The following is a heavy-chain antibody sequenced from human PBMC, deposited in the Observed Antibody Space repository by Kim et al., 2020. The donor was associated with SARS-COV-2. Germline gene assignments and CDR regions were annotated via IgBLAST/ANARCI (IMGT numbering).Heavy chain of an antibody. CDR3: ARGHVDTAMSFGF. Sequence: SETLSLTCTVSGGSFSSGDYYWSCIRQPKGKGLEWIGNLYYSGSTYYNPPLKSRVTISADTSKNQLSLKLSSVTAAATAVYYCARGHVDTAMSFGFWGQGTLVTVSS. V-gene: IGHV4-30-4*01. J-gene: IGHJ4*01. CDR2: LYYSGST. CDR1: GGSFSSGDYY. D-gene: IGHD5-18*01.